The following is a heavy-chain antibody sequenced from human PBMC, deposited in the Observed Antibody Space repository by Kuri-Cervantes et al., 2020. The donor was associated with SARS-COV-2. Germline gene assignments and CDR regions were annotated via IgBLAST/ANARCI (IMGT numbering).Heavy chain of an antibody. Sequence: GGSLRLSCTASGFTFNTYNMKWVRQAPGKGLEWVSSISSSSSYIYYADSVKGRFTTSRDNAKNSLYLQMNSLRAEDTAVYYCAKSWKRLLWFGELLPPWDYWGQGTLVTVSS. J-gene: IGHJ4*02. D-gene: IGHD3-10*01. V-gene: IGHV3-21*04. CDR3: AKSWKRLLWFGELLPPWDY. CDR1: GFTFNTYN. CDR2: ISSSSSYI.